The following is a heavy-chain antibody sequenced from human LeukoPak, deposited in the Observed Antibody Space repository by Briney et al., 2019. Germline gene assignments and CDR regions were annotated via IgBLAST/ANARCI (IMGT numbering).Heavy chain of an antibody. V-gene: IGHV4-59*08. CDR2: IYYSGST. CDR1: GGSISSYY. J-gene: IGHJ4*02. D-gene: IGHD2/OR15-2a*01. Sequence: SETLSLTCTVSGGSISSYYWSWLRQPPGKGLEWIGYIYYSGSTNYNPSLKSRVTISVDTSKNQFSLKLASVTAADTAVYFCARHPFSSPFDYWGQGTLVTVSS. CDR3: ARHPFSSPFDY.